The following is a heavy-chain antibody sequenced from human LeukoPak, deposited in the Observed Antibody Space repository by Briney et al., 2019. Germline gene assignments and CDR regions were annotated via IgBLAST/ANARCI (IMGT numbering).Heavy chain of an antibody. CDR3: ARVSYGSGSYYPDY. Sequence: SETLSLTCTVSGGSISSYYWSWIRQPPGKGLEWIGYIYYSGSTNYNPSLKSRVTISVDTSKNQFSLKLSSVTAADTTVYYCARVSYGSGSYYPDYWGQGTLVTVSS. D-gene: IGHD3-10*01. CDR2: IYYSGST. J-gene: IGHJ4*02. V-gene: IGHV4-59*01. CDR1: GGSISSYY.